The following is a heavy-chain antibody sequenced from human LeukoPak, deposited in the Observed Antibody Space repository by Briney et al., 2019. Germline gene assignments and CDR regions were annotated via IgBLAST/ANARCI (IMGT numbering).Heavy chain of an antibody. CDR3: ARLQFLSGGYYAFDS. D-gene: IGHD3-22*01. J-gene: IGHJ4*02. Sequence: PSETLSLTCIVSGGSLRDTYWSWIRKSPGKGLEWIAEIKHGGSTNYNPSLKSRVTISADTSKNEISLKLSTVTAADTAVYYCARLQFLSGGYYAFDSWGQGSLVTVSS. CDR2: IKHGGST. CDR1: GGSLRDTY. V-gene: IGHV4-34*01.